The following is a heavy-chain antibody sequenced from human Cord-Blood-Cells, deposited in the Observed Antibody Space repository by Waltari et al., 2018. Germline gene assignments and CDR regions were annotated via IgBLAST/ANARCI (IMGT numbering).Heavy chain of an antibody. J-gene: IGHJ4*02. CDR3: ARDTPPGDYDYVWGSYLPFDY. V-gene: IGHV1-18*03. CDR1: GYTFTSYG. CDR2: ISAYNGNT. Sequence: QVQLVQSGAEVKKPGASVKVSCKASGYTFTSYGISWVRQAPGQGLEWMGWISAYNGNTNKAQKLQGRVTLTTDSSTSTAYMELRSLRSDDMAVYYCARDTPPGDYDYVWGSYLPFDYWGQGTLVTVSS. D-gene: IGHD3-16*01.